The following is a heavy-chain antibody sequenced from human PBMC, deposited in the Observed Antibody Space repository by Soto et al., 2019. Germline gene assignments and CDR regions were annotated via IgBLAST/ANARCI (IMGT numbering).Heavy chain of an antibody. CDR3: ARERRAPTIFGVVNDWFDP. D-gene: IGHD3-3*01. Sequence: QVQLVQSGAEVKKPGSSVKVSCKASGGTFSSYAISWVRQAPGQGLEWMGGIIPIFGTANYAQKCQGRVTIPADESTSTAYMELSSPRSEDTAVYYCARERRAPTIFGVVNDWFDPWGQGTLVTVSS. CDR2: IIPIFGTA. J-gene: IGHJ5*02. V-gene: IGHV1-69*01. CDR1: GGTFSSYA.